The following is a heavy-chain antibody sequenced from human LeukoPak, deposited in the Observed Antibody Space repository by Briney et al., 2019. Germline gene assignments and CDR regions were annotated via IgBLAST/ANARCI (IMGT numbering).Heavy chain of an antibody. CDR3: ARNFDYYDSSGYRLYYFDY. Sequence: SETLSLTCTVSGVSISSYYWSWIRQPPGKGLEWIGYIYYSGSTNYNPSLKSRVTISVDTSKNQFSLKLSSVTAADTAAYYCARNFDYYDSSGYRLYYFDYWGQGTLVTVSS. V-gene: IGHV4-59*01. CDR1: GVSISSYY. D-gene: IGHD3-22*01. CDR2: IYYSGST. J-gene: IGHJ4*02.